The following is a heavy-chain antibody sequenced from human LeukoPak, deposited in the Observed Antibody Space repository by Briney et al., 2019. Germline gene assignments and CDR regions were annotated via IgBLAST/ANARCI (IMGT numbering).Heavy chain of an antibody. D-gene: IGHD1-26*01. CDR2: ISAYNGNT. J-gene: IGHJ3*02. Sequence: ASVKVSCKASGYTFTSYGISWVRQAPGQGLEWMGWISAYNGNTNYAQKLQGRVTMTTDTSTSTAYMELRSLRSDDTAVYYCARDRKAIYSGSYDAFDIWGQGTMVTVSS. CDR3: ARDRKAIYSGSYDAFDI. CDR1: GYTFTSYG. V-gene: IGHV1-18*01.